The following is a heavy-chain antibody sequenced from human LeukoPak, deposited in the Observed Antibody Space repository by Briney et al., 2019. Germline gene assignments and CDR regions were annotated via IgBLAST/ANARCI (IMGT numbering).Heavy chain of an antibody. V-gene: IGHV4-4*07. J-gene: IGHJ3*02. Sequence: SETLSLTCTVSGGSISSYYWSWIRQPAGKGLEWIGRIYTSGSTNYNPSLKSRVTMSVDTSKNQFSLKLSSVTAADTAAYYCARGGKNYDFWSGYYFDDAFDIWGQGTMVTVSS. D-gene: IGHD3-3*01. CDR3: ARGGKNYDFWSGYYFDDAFDI. CDR2: IYTSGST. CDR1: GGSISSYY.